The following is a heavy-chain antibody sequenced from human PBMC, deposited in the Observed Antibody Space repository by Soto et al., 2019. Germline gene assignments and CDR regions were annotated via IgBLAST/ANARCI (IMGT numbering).Heavy chain of an antibody. CDR3: ARVVVVAATAALDI. J-gene: IGHJ3*02. D-gene: IGHD2-15*01. Sequence: SIPCTVSGGSISSSSYYWGWIRQPPGKGLEWIGSIYYSGSTYYNPSLKSRVTISVDTSKNQFSLKLSSVTAADTAVYYCARVVVVAATAALDIWGQGTMVTVSS. CDR1: GGSISSSSYY. V-gene: IGHV4-39*01. CDR2: IYYSGST.